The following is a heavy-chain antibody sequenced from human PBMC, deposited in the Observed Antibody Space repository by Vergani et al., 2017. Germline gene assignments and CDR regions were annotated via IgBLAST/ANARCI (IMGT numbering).Heavy chain of an antibody. CDR2: ISPKTGDT. V-gene: IGHV1-2*02. J-gene: IGHJ5*01. Sequence: QVQLMQSGPVLKKPGGSMKVSCQASESTFSDYNIHWVRQAPGQGLQWMGWISPKTGDTDYLKRFQDRVTMTRGASTKTVYLKMTRLTSDDTAIYYCAHSWNFGRRDWFDSWGPGTLVTVSS. D-gene: IGHD1-26*01. CDR1: ESTFSDYN. CDR3: AHSWNFGRRDWFDS.